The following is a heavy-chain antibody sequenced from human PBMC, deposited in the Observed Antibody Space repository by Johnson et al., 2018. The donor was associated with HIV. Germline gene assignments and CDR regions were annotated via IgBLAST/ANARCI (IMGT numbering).Heavy chain of an antibody. CDR2: ISGNGGTT. Sequence: WVRQAPGKGLEWVSVISGNGGTTYYADSVKGRFTISRDNSKNTLYLQMNSLRAEDTAVYYCARPSSGWYFDAFDIWGQGTMVTVSS. D-gene: IGHD6-19*01. CDR3: ARPSSGWYFDAFDI. V-gene: IGHV3-23*01. J-gene: IGHJ3*02.